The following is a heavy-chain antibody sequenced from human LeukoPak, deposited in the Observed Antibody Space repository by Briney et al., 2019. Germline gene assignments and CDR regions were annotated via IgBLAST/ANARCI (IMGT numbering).Heavy chain of an antibody. V-gene: IGHV4-59*08. D-gene: IGHD3-9*01. CDR3: ARRNYDILTGFYGGGTYNYYYTDV. CDR2: TSFSAST. Sequence: PSETLSLTCTVSGASISSYYWTWIRQPPGKGLEWIGFTSFSASTNYNPSLKSRVTISVDTSRNQFSLRLSAMTAADTAVYYCARRNYDILTGFYGGGTYNYYYTDVWGKGTTVIVSS. J-gene: IGHJ6*03. CDR1: GASISSYY.